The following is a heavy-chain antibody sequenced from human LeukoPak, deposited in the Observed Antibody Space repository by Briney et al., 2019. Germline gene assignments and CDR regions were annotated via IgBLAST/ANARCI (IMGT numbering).Heavy chain of an antibody. CDR3: ARGLFCSGGGFYDTLVDY. V-gene: IGHV3-74*01. Sequence: GGSLRLSCAASGVSFSRYWMHWVREAPGKGLVGVSRINSCGERLHYAASEKGRITVSRANPKKALYLQMRSLRAVYTAVYYCARGLFCSGGGFYDTLVDYWGQGTLVTVSS. CDR2: INSCGERL. D-gene: IGHD2-15*01. CDR1: GVSFSRYW. J-gene: IGHJ4*02.